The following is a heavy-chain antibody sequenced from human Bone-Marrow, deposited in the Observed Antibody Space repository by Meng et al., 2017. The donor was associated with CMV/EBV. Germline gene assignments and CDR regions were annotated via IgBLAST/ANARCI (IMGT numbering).Heavy chain of an antibody. CDR3: ARYSRMTAAIRPSYYYYGMDV. J-gene: IGHJ6*02. Sequence: ASVKVSCKASGYTFTGYYMHWVRQAPGQGLEWMGWINPNSGGTNYAQKFQGRVTMTRDTSISTAYMELNRLRSEDTAVYYCARYSRMTAAIRPSYYYYGMDVWGQGTTVTVSS. CDR1: GYTFTGYY. D-gene: IGHD2-2*02. CDR2: INPNSGGT. V-gene: IGHV1-2*02.